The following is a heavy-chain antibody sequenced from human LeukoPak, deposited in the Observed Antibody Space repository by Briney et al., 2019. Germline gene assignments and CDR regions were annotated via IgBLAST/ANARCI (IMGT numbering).Heavy chain of an antibody. Sequence: GASVKVSCKASGYTFTSYGISWVRQAPGQGLEWMGWISAYNGNTNYAQKLRGRVTMTTDTSTSTAYMELRSLRSDDTAVYYCARARLGYCSSTSCPGDPWGQGTLVTVSS. CDR2: ISAYNGNT. J-gene: IGHJ5*02. CDR1: GYTFTSYG. CDR3: ARARLGYCSSTSCPGDP. D-gene: IGHD2-2*01. V-gene: IGHV1-18*01.